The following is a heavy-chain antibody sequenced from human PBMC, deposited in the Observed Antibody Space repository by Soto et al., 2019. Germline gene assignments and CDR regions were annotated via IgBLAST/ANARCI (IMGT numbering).Heavy chain of an antibody. CDR2: IKSKTDGGTT. Sequence: EVQLVESGGGLVKPGGSLRLSCAAFGFTFNNAWMSWVRQAPGKGLQWVARIKSKTDGGTTDYAAPVKGRFTISRDDSKNTLYLQMNSLKTADTAVYYCTTIANIAAAGSFDYWGQGTLVTVSS. J-gene: IGHJ4*02. D-gene: IGHD6-13*01. V-gene: IGHV3-15*01. CDR1: GFTFNNAW. CDR3: TTIANIAAAGSFDY.